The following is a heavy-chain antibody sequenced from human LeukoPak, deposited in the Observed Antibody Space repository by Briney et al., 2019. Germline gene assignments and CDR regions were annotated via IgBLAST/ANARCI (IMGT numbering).Heavy chain of an antibody. Sequence: GASVKVSCKASGYTFTTYGITWVRQAPGQGLEWMGWISTYNGNTNYAQKLQGRVTMTTDTSTSTAYMELRSLRSDDTAVYYCAAYPGIVGPFDIWGQGTMVTVSS. J-gene: IGHJ3*02. CDR1: GYTFTTYG. CDR2: ISTYNGNT. CDR3: AAYPGIVGPFDI. D-gene: IGHD1-26*01. V-gene: IGHV1-18*01.